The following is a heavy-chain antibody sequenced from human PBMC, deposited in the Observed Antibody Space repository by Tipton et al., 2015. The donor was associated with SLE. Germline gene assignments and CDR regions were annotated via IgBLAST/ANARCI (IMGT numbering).Heavy chain of an antibody. V-gene: IGHV4-4*07. CDR2: MFSSGDT. J-gene: IGHJ6*03. Sequence: TLSLTCTVSGGSLNSYYWTWVRQPAGKGLEWIGRMFSSGDTNYNPSLKSRLTMSVDTSKNQFSLTVSSVTAADTAVYYCARHPSSFDYYYYYYMDVWGKGTTVTVSS. CDR1: GGSLNSYY. CDR3: ARHPSSFDYYYYYYMDV.